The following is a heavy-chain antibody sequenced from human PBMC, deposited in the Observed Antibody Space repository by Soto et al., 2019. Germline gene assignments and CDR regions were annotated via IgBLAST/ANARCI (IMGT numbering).Heavy chain of an antibody. Sequence: QVQLVESGGGVVQPGRSLRLSCAASGFTFSSYGMHWVRQAPGKGLEWVAVISYDGSNKYYADSVKGRFTISRDNSKNTLYLQMNSLRAEDTAVYYCAKVSVSSWDEVDYYYGMDVW. CDR3: AKVSVSSWDEVDYYYGMDV. CDR1: GFTFSSYG. D-gene: IGHD6-13*01. J-gene: IGHJ6*01. CDR2: ISYDGSNK. V-gene: IGHV3-30*18.